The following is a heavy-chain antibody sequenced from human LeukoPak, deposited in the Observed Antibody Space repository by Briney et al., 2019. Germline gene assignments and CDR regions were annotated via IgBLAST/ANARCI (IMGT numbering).Heavy chain of an antibody. CDR2: ISAYNGNT. CDR3: ARVAITIFGVVIPIDY. Sequence: ASVKVSCKASGYTFTNYGISWVRQAPGQGLEWMGWISAYNGNTNYAQKLQGRVTMTTDTSTSTAYMELRSLRSDDTAVYYCARVAITIFGVVIPIDYWGQGTLVTVSS. D-gene: IGHD3-3*01. CDR1: GYTFTNYG. J-gene: IGHJ4*02. V-gene: IGHV1-18*01.